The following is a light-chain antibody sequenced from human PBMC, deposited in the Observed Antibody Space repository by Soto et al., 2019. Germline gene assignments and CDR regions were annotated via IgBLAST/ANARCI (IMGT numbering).Light chain of an antibody. V-gene: IGKV3-20*01. Sequence: EAVLTQSPGTLSLSPGERAILSCRASQSVNSGYLAWYQQKPGQAPRLLIYGTSIRAAGIPDRFSGSGSGTDFTLTISRLEPEDFAVYSCQQYLASPPWTFGQGTKVE. J-gene: IGKJ1*01. CDR3: QQYLASPPWT. CDR1: QSVNSGY. CDR2: GTS.